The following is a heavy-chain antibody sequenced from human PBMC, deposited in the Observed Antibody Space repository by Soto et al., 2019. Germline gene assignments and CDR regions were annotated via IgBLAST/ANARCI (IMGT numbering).Heavy chain of an antibody. J-gene: IGHJ4*02. Sequence: QVQLVQSGAEVKKPGSSVKVACKASGGTFSSYVISWVRQAPGQGLECMGGIIPISGRANYAPNFQGRVSMTADESTTTVYMALSSLRSEDTAVYYCARGWNDFPHWGQGTLVTVSS. CDR1: GGTFSSYV. V-gene: IGHV1-69*01. D-gene: IGHD1-1*01. CDR2: IIPISGRA. CDR3: ARGWNDFPH.